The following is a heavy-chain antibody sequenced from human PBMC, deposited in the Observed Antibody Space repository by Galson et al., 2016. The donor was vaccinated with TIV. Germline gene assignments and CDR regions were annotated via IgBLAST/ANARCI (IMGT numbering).Heavy chain of an antibody. CDR2: VHWDDAE. V-gene: IGHV2-5*02. D-gene: IGHD3-10*01. Sequence: PALVKPTQTLTLTCSFSGFSLSTSGVGVGWFRQPPGKALEWLAFVHWDDAERYSPSLKSRLTITKDTSKNQVVLTLINMDPLDTATYYCARRRSYFGELSTNYYFDYWGQGTLVTVSS. J-gene: IGHJ4*02. CDR1: GFSLSTSGVG. CDR3: ARRRSYFGELSTNYYFDY.